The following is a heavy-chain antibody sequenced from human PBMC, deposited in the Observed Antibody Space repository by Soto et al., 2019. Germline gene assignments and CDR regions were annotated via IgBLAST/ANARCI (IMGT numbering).Heavy chain of an antibody. V-gene: IGHV3-30-3*01. CDR3: ARDHPPDYYDSSGYYYYYGMDV. D-gene: IGHD3-22*01. J-gene: IGHJ6*02. CDR1: GFTFSSYA. CDR2: ISYDGSNK. Sequence: GGSLRLSCAASGFTFSSYAMHWVRQAPGKGLEWVAVISYDGSNKYYADSVKGRFTISRDNSKNTLYLQMNSLRAEETAVYYCARDHPPDYYDSSGYYYYYGMDVWGQGTTVTVSS.